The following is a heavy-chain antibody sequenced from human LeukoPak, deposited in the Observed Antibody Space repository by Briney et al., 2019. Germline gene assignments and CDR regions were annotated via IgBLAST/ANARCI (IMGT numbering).Heavy chain of an antibody. V-gene: IGHV4-61*01. Sequence: SETLSLTCSVSGGSFSSGSYYWSWLRQPPGRGLEWMGYIYYSGSTNYNPSFKSRVTISVDTSKNQFSLKLSSVTAADTAVYYCARESYYGSVSSDYWGQGTLVTVSS. D-gene: IGHD3-10*01. J-gene: IGHJ4*02. CDR3: ARESYYGSVSSDY. CDR2: IYYSGST. CDR1: GGSFSSGSYY.